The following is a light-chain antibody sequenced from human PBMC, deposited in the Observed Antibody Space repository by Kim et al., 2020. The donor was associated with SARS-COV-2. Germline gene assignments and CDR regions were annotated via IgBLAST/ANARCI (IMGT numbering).Light chain of an antibody. Sequence: LSPGERATLSCRASQSVGSNYFAWYQQKPGQAPRLLVYGASTRPAGIPDRFTGSGSGTDFTLTINRLEPEDFAVYYCQQYGSSPYTFGQGTKLEI. CDR1: QSVGSNY. V-gene: IGKV3-20*01. CDR2: GAS. CDR3: QQYGSSPYT. J-gene: IGKJ2*01.